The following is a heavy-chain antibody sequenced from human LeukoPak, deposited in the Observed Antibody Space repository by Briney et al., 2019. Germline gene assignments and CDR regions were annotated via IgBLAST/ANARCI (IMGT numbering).Heavy chain of an antibody. CDR3: ARDITPGAPFDY. CDR2: IFYSGST. D-gene: IGHD1-20*01. J-gene: IGHJ4*02. Sequence: SETLSLTCTVSGGSISSSTYYWGWIRQPPGKGLEWIGSIFYSGSTSYNPSLKSRVTMSVDTSKNQFSLRLYSVTTADTAVYYCARDITPGAPFDYWGQGTLVTVSS. CDR1: GGSISSSTYY. V-gene: IGHV4-39*07.